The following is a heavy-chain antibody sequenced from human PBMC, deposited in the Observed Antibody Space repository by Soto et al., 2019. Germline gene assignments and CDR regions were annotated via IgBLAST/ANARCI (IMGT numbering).Heavy chain of an antibody. CDR2: IWYDGSNK. CDR3: ARDGESQEVAGGGGIDY. V-gene: IGHV3-33*01. J-gene: IGHJ4*02. Sequence: VQLVESGGGVVQPGRSLRLSCAASGFTFSSYGMHWVRQAPGKGLEWVAVIWYDGSNKYYADSVKGRFTISRDNSKKKLYLQMNSLRAGDTAVYYCARDGESQEVAGGGGIDYWGQGTLVTVSS. D-gene: IGHD3-10*01. CDR1: GFTFSSYG.